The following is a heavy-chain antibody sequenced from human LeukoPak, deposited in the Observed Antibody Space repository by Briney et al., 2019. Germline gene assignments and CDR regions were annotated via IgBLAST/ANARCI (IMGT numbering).Heavy chain of an antibody. CDR3: AREKIGYYDGSGRGWFDP. V-gene: IGHV4-34*01. CDR2: INHSGST. CDR1: GGSFSGYY. Sequence: SETLSLTCAVYGGSFSGYYWSWIRQPPGKGLEWIGEINHSGSTNYNPSLKSRVTISVDTSKNQFSLKLSSVTAADTAVYCCAREKIGYYDGSGRGWFDPWGQGTLVTVSS. D-gene: IGHD3-22*01. J-gene: IGHJ5*02.